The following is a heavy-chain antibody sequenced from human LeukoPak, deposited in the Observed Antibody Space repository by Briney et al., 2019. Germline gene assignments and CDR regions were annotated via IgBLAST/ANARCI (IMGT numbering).Heavy chain of an antibody. CDR3: ARANGHFQH. Sequence: SETLSLTCTVSGGSVSSGSYHWSWIRQPPGKGLEWIGYIYYSGSTNYNPSLKSRVTISVDTSKNQFSLKLSSVTAADTAVYYCARANGHFQHWGQGILVTVSS. V-gene: IGHV4-61*01. CDR1: GGSVSSGSYH. J-gene: IGHJ1*01. D-gene: IGHD2-8*01. CDR2: IYYSGST.